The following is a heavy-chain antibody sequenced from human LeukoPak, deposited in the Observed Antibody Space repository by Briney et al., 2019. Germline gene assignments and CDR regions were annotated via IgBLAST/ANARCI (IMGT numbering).Heavy chain of an antibody. CDR2: MNPNSGNT. J-gene: IGHJ6*02. D-gene: IGHD6-13*01. CDR1: GYTFTSYD. CDR3: ARCPRDVLLVAEYSSSCYYGMDV. Sequence: ASVKVSCKASGYTFTSYDINWVRQATGQGLEWMGWMNPNSGNTGYAQKFQGRVTMTRNTSISTAYMELSSLRSEDTAVYYCARCPRDVLLVAEYSSSCYYGMDVWGQGTTVTVSS. V-gene: IGHV1-8*01.